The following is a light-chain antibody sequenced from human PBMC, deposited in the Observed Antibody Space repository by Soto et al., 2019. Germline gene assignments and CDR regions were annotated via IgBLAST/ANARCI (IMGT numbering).Light chain of an antibody. CDR3: QRYDSLPPT. Sequence: DIQMTQSPSSLSASVGDRVTITCQASHDIKDFLNWFQEKPGKAPKLLIYDASNLQTGVPSRFSGSGSRTHFPFTISSLQPEDIATYYCQRYDSLPPTFGQGTRLDIK. CDR2: DAS. CDR1: HDIKDF. J-gene: IGKJ5*01. V-gene: IGKV1-33*01.